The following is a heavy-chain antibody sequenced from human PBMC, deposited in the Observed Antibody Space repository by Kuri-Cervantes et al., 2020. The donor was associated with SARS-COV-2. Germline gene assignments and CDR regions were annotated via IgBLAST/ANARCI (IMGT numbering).Heavy chain of an antibody. V-gene: IGHV4-59*08. CDR2: IYYSGST. J-gene: IGHJ3*02. D-gene: IGHD3-22*01. Sequence: ESLKISCTVSGASISSDYWSWIRQSPGKGLEWIGYIYYSGSTNYNPALESRVTISVDTSKNQFSLKLSSVTAADTAVYYCARQQFRSYYDSSGYYYEDAFDIWGQGTMVTVSS. CDR1: GASISSDY. CDR3: ARQQFRSYYDSSGYYYEDAFDI.